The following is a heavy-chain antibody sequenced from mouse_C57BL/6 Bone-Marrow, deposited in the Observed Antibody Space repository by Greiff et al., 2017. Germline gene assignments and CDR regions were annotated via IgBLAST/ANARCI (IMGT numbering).Heavy chain of an antibody. D-gene: IGHD1-2*01. V-gene: IGHV5-17*01. CDR1: GFTFSDYG. J-gene: IGHJ3*01. CDR3: ARPITTASSFAY. Sequence: EVKLVESGGGLVKPGGSLKLSCAASGFTFSDYGMHWVRQAPEEGLEWVAYISSGSSTIYYADTVKGRFTISRDNAKNTLFLQMTSLRSEDTAMYDCARPITTASSFAYWGQGTLVTVSA. CDR2: ISSGSSTI.